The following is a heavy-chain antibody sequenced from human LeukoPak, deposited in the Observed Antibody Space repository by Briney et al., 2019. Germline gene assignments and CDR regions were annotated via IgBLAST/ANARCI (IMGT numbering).Heavy chain of an antibody. CDR1: GLTVTDVW. CDR2: IKQDGSEK. CDR3: ARDFYRGFWSGYIVGDY. V-gene: IGHV3-7*01. Sequence: GGSLRLSCEVSGLTVTDVWMSWVRQAPGKGLEWVANIKQDGSEKYYVDSVKGRFTISRDNAKNSLYLQMNSLRAEDTAVYYCARDFYRGFWSGYIVGDYWGQGTLVTVSS. J-gene: IGHJ4*02. D-gene: IGHD3-3*01.